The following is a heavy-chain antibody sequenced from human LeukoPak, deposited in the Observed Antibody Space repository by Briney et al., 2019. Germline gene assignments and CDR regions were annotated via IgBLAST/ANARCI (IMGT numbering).Heavy chain of an antibody. CDR2: ISGSGGTT. D-gene: IGHD3-10*01. V-gene: IGHV3-23*01. Sequence: GGSLRLSCAASGFTFSSDAMSWVRQAPGKGLEWVSTISGSGGTTYYADSVKGRFTISRDNSKNTLYLQMNSLRAEDTAVYYCASPGERGYLVHYWGQGTLVTVSS. CDR1: GFTFSSDA. CDR3: ASPGERGYLVHY. J-gene: IGHJ4*02.